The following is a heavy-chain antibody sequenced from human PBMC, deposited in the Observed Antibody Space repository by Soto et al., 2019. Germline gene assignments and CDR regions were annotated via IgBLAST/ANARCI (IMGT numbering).Heavy chain of an antibody. Sequence: SGPTLVNPTQTLTLTCTFSGFSLSTSGMCVSWIRQPPGKALEWLARIDWDDDKYYSTSLKTRLTISKDTSKNQVVLTMTNMDPVDTATYYCARAMITFGGVIFDPWDQGTLVTVSS. D-gene: IGHD3-16*02. CDR2: IDWDDDK. V-gene: IGHV2-70*11. CDR1: GFSLSTSGMC. CDR3: ARAMITFGGVIFDP. J-gene: IGHJ5*02.